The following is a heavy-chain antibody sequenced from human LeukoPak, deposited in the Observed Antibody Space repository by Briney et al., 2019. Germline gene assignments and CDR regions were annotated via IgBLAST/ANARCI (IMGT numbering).Heavy chain of an antibody. Sequence: GSLRLSCAASGFTVSSNYMSWVRQAPGKGLEWVSIIYSGGSTFYADSVKGRFTISRDNSKNTLYLQMNSLRAEDTAVYYCARVATNAFDIWGQGTMVTVSS. CDR2: IYSGGST. CDR1: GFTVSSNY. V-gene: IGHV3-53*01. J-gene: IGHJ3*02. CDR3: ARVATNAFDI.